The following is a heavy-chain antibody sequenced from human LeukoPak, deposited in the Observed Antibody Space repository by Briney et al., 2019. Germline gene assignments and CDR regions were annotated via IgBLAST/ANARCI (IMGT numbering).Heavy chain of an antibody. J-gene: IGHJ4*02. CDR1: GGSIPSFY. CDR2: IYYSGST. Sequence: SETLSLTCTVSGGSIPSFYWTWIRQPPGKGLEWIGFIYYSGSTKYNPSLKSRLTMSVDTSKNQFSLKLSSVTAADTAVYYCARGTGAPLYYFDFWGQGTLVTVSS. V-gene: IGHV4-59*01. CDR3: ARGTGAPLYYFDF. D-gene: IGHD3/OR15-3a*01.